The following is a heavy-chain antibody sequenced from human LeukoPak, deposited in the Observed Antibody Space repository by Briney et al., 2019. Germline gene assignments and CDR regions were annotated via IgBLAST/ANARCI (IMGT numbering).Heavy chain of an antibody. V-gene: IGHV3-74*01. CDR3: ARDFYSAADY. D-gene: IGHD4-11*01. J-gene: IGHJ4*02. CDR1: GFTFSRYW. CDR2: INSDGSAT. Sequence: GGSLRLSCAASGFTFSRYWMHWVRQAPGKGLVWVSRINSDGSATSYADSVKRRFTISRDNAKNTLFLQMNSLRPEDMAVYYCARDFYSAADYWGQGTLVTVSS.